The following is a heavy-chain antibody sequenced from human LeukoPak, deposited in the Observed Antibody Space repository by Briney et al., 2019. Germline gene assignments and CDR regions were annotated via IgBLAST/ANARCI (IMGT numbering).Heavy chain of an antibody. J-gene: IGHJ5*02. CDR3: ARDSSGWYPYNWFDP. CDR2: IYYSGST. CDR1: GGSISSGGYY. Sequence: PSQTLSLTCTVSGGSISSGGYYWSWIRQRPGKGREWIGYIYYSGSTYYNPSLKSRVTISVDTSKNQFSLKLSSVTAADTAVYYCARDSSGWYPYNWFDPWGQGTLVTVSS. V-gene: IGHV4-31*03. D-gene: IGHD6-19*01.